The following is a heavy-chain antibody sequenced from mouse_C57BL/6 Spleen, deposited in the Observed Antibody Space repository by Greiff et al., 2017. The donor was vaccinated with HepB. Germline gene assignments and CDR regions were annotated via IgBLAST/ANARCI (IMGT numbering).Heavy chain of an antibody. CDR1: GFTFSDYY. D-gene: IGHD1-1*01. J-gene: IGHJ1*03. V-gene: IGHV5-16*01. CDR3: ARDRGFYYYGKGWYFDV. CDR2: INYDGSST. Sequence: DVHLVESEGGLVQPGSSMKLSCTASGFTFSDYYMAWVRQVPEKGLEWVANINYDGSSTYYLDSLKSRFIISRDNATNILYLQMSRLKSEDTATYYCARDRGFYYYGKGWYFDVWGTGTTVTVSS.